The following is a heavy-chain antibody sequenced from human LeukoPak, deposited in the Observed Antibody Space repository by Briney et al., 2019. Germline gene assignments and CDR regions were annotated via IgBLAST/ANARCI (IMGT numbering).Heavy chain of an antibody. J-gene: IGHJ6*03. V-gene: IGHV4-34*01. D-gene: IGHD6-19*01. CDR3: ARQKGLAVAGHYYFYYYMGV. Sequence: SETLSLTCAVYGGSFSGYSWTWIRQPPGKGLEWIGEINHSGSTNYNPSLKGRVTISLDTSKNQFSLKLSSVTAADTAVYYCARQKGLAVAGHYYFYYYMGVWGKGTTVTVSS. CDR2: INHSGST. CDR1: GGSFSGYS.